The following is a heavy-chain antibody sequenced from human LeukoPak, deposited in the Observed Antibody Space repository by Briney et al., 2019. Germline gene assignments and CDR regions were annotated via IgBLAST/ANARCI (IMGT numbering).Heavy chain of an antibody. J-gene: IGHJ4*02. D-gene: IGHD4-17*01. Sequence: GGSLRLSCAASGFTFSSYGMSWVRQAPGKGLEWVSAISGSGGSTYYADSVKGRFTISRDNSKNTVYLQMNSLRAEDTAVYYCAKDRHYGAYYFDYWGQGTLVTVSS. CDR2: ISGSGGST. CDR3: AKDRHYGAYYFDY. V-gene: IGHV3-23*01. CDR1: GFTFSSYG.